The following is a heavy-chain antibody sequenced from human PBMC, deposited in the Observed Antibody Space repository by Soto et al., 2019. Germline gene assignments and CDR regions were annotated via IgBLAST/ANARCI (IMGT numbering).Heavy chain of an antibody. CDR1: GYTFTSYY. J-gene: IGHJ5*02. D-gene: IGHD6-13*01. CDR2: INPSGGST. V-gene: IGHV1-46*01. Sequence: CASVKVSCKASGYTFTSYYMHWVRQAPGQGREWMGIINPSGGSTSYAQKFQGRVTMTRDTATSTVYMELSSLRSEDTAVYYCARGLGSAAGTCWFDPWGQGTMVTVSS. CDR3: ARGLGSAAGTCWFDP.